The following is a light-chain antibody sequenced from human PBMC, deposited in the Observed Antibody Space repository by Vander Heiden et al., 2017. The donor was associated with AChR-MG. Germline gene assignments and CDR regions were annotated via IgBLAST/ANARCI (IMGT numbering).Light chain of an antibody. CDR1: SSDVGGYNY. CDR2: DVS. V-gene: IGLV2-11*01. CDR3: CSYAGSYTWV. J-gene: IGLJ1*01. Sequence: SALTPPRSVSGSPGPSVTISCTGTSSDVGGYNYVSWYQQHPGKAPKLMIYDVSKRPSGVPDRFSGSKSGNTASLTISGLQAEDEADYYCCSYAGSYTWVFGTGTKVTVL.